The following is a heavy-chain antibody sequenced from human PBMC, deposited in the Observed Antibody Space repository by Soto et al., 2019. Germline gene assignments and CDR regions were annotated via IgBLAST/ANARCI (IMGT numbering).Heavy chain of an antibody. CDR3: ARFYYDSSGYHREDYYYYGMDV. CDR2: INHSGST. D-gene: IGHD3-22*01. CDR1: GGSFSGYY. Sequence: PSETLSLTCAVYGGSFSGYYWSWIRQPPGKGLEWIGEINHSGSTNYNPSLKSRVTISVDTSKNQFSLKLSSVTAADTAVYYCARFYYDSSGYHREDYYYYGMDVWGQGTTVTVSS. J-gene: IGHJ6*02. V-gene: IGHV4-34*01.